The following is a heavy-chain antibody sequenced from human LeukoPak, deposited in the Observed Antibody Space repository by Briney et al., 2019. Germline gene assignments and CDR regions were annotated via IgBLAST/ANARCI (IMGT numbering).Heavy chain of an antibody. CDR2: IYSGGST. CDR3: TRNWGSDNWFDP. V-gene: IGHV3-53*01. Sequence: QPGWSLRLSCAASGFTVSSNYMTWVRQAPGKGLEWVSVIYSGGSTYYADSVKGRFTISRDNSKNTLYLQMNSLRAEDTAVYYCTRNWGSDNWFDPWGQGTLVAVSS. D-gene: IGHD7-27*01. CDR1: GFTVSSNY. J-gene: IGHJ5*02.